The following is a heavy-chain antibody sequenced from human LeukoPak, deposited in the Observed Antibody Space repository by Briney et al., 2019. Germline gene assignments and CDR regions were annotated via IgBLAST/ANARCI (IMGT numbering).Heavy chain of an antibody. J-gene: IGHJ4*02. Sequence: GGSLRLSCAASGFTFRCYDMHWVRQVTGKGLEWVAIIGIHDDTHYADSVKGRFTISRDNSKNTLYLQMNSLRAEDTAVYYCAKEFGVVIIAPFDYWGQGTLVTVSS. CDR2: IGIHDDT. D-gene: IGHD3-3*01. CDR1: GFTFRCYD. V-gene: IGHV3-13*01. CDR3: AKEFGVVIIAPFDY.